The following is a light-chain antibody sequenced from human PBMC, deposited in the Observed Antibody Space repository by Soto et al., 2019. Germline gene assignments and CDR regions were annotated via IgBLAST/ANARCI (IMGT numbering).Light chain of an antibody. J-gene: IGLJ1*01. CDR2: EAS. CDR1: STDFVSYSR. V-gene: IGLV2-18*01. CDR3: SLYTSENTCV. Sequence: QSALTQPPSVSGSPGQSVTISCTGTSTDFVSYSRVSWYQQRPGTAPKLIIYEASNRPSGVSDCFSGSKSGNTASLTISGLQASDEADYYCSLYTSENTCVFGTGTKVTGL.